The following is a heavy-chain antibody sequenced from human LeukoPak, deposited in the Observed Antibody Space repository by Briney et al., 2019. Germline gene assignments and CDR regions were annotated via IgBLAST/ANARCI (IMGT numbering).Heavy chain of an antibody. Sequence: PGGSLRLSCEAPGFTLSTYWMNWVRQVPGKGLDWVANINPDGSGKRYVDSVKGRFTIARDNADNSLSLQMNSLRAEDTAVYYCASWGSGGNSWGQGTLVNVSS. CDR2: INPDGSGK. D-gene: IGHD3-16*01. CDR3: ASWGSGGNS. CDR1: GFTLSTYW. J-gene: IGHJ4*02. V-gene: IGHV3-7*01.